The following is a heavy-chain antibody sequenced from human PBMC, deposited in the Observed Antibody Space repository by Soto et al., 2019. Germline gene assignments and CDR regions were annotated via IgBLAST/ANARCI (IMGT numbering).Heavy chain of an antibody. J-gene: IGHJ3*02. D-gene: IGHD3-10*01. Sequence: GGSLRLSCAASGFTFSDYYMSWIRQAPGKGLEWVSYISSSGSTIYYADSVKGRFTISRDNAKNSLYLQMNSLRAEDTAVYYCARFRLNPAGAAFDIWGQGTMVTVSS. CDR1: GFTFSDYY. CDR2: ISSSGSTI. CDR3: ARFRLNPAGAAFDI. V-gene: IGHV3-11*01.